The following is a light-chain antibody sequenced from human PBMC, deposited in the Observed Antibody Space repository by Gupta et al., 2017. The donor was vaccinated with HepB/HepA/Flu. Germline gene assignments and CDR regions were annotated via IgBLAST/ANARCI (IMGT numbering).Light chain of an antibody. Sequence: DIEFTQSQSFLSASVGDRVTITGRASQGISSYLAWYQQTPGKAPKLLIYASSTLQRGVPSRFSGSGYGTEFTLTISSRQPEDFSTYVVQQPNSYPRGTFGRGTKVEIK. CDR1: QGISSY. J-gene: IGKJ4*01. CDR2: ASS. V-gene: IGKV1-9*01. CDR3: QQPNSYPRGT.